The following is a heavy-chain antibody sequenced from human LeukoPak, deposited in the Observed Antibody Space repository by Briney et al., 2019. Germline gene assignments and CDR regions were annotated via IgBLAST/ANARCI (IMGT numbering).Heavy chain of an antibody. Sequence: SQTLSLTCALSGDSFSSNAAAWHWIRQSPSRGLEWLGRTYYRSKWYNDYAVFVNSRITFNADTSKNQFSLQLNSVTPEDTAVCYCARSSSGWYVHFDYWGQGTLVTVSS. CDR3: ARSSSGWYVHFDY. CDR2: TYYRSKWYN. V-gene: IGHV6-1*01. CDR1: GDSFSSNAAA. D-gene: IGHD6-19*01. J-gene: IGHJ4*02.